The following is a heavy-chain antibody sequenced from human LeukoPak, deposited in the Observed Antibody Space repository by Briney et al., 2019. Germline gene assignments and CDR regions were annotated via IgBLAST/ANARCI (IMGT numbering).Heavy chain of an antibody. CDR3: ARSDYDSSGYGGP. D-gene: IGHD3-22*01. V-gene: IGHV1-2*02. CDR1: AYTFTAYY. J-gene: IGHJ5*02. Sequence: GASVKLSCYASAYTFTAYYMHWGRQDPGQRLERMGCINPNSSGTNNAQKFQGRVTMTRDTSISTAYMELSRLRSDDTAVYYCARSDYDSSGYGGPWGQGTLVTVSS. CDR2: INPNSSGT.